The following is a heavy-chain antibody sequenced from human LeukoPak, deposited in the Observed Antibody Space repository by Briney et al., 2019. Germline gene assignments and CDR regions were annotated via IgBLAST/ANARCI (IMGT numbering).Heavy chain of an antibody. D-gene: IGHD3-10*01. Sequence: GGSLRLSCAASGFTFSSYGMHWVRQAPGKGLEWVAVIWYDGSNKYYADSVKGRFTISRDNSKNTLYLQMNSLRAEDTAVYYRARDYGSGSYYNSPFDYWGQGTLVTVSS. V-gene: IGHV3-33*01. CDR3: ARDYGSGSYYNSPFDY. J-gene: IGHJ4*02. CDR1: GFTFSSYG. CDR2: IWYDGSNK.